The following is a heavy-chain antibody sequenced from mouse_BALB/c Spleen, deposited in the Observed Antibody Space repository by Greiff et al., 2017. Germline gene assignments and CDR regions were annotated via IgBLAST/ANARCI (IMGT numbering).Heavy chain of an antibody. CDR2: IYPGDGDT. D-gene: IGHD2-14*01. V-gene: IGHV1-87*01. CDR1: GYTFTSYW. J-gene: IGHJ4*01. Sequence: QVQLKQSGAELARPGASVKLSCKASGYTFTSYWMPWVKQRPGQGLEWIGAIYPGDGDTRYTQKFKGKATLTADKSSSTAYMQLSSLASEDSAVYYCARSGDYRYDGYAMDYWGQGTSVTVSS. CDR3: ARSGDYRYDGYAMDY.